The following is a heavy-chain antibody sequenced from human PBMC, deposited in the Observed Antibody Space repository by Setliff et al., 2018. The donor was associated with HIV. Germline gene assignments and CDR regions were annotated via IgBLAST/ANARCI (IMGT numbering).Heavy chain of an antibody. J-gene: IGHJ4*02. V-gene: IGHV3-48*01. CDR1: GFTFSDYN. Sequence: GGSLRLSCAASGFTFSDYNMNWVRQAPGRGLEWVSYISSDGSTIYYAGSVKGRFTMSRDNAKNSLYLQMNSLRAEDTAVYYCAREGIAAAGSYSYGFGQIDYWGQGTLVTVSS. D-gene: IGHD6-13*01. CDR3: AREGIAAAGSYSYGFGQIDY. CDR2: ISSDGSTI.